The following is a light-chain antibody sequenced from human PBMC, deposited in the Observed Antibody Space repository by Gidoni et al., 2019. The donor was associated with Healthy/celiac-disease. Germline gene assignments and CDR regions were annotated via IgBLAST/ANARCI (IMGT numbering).Light chain of an antibody. J-gene: IGKJ1*01. Sequence: EIVLTQSPGTLSLSPGERATLSCRASQSVSSSYLAWYQQKPGQAPRLLIYGASSRATGIPDRFSGSGSGTDFTITISRLEPEDFAVYYCQQYGSSPWTFXXXTKVEIK. CDR3: QQYGSSPWT. V-gene: IGKV3-20*01. CDR2: GAS. CDR1: QSVSSSY.